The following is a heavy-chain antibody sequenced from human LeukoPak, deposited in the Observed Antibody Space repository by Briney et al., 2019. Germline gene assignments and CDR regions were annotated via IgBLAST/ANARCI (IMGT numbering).Heavy chain of an antibody. CDR2: IKPDVSEI. CDR3: AKVKYTGYSPTHFFDF. J-gene: IGHJ4*02. D-gene: IGHD2-2*02. V-gene: IGHV3-7*01. Sequence: PGGSLRLSCAASGFTFSNYWMSWVRQAPGKGLEWVANIKPDVSEIYYVDSVKGRFTISRDNSKNTLYVQMNSLRPEDTATYYCAKVKYTGYSPTHFFDFWGQGTRVTVSS. CDR1: GFTFSNYW.